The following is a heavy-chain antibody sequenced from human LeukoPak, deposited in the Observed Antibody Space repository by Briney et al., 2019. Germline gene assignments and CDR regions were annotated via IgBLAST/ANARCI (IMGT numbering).Heavy chain of an antibody. CDR1: GFTFSSYW. V-gene: IGHV3-74*01. Sequence: GRSLRLSCAASGFTFSSYWMHWVRQAPGKGLVWVSRINSDGSSTSYADSVKGRFTISRDNAKNTLYLQMNSLRAEDTAVYYCASDLPYDLWSGYYSGYYYGMDVWGQGTTVTVSS. CDR3: ASDLPYDLWSGYYSGYYYGMDV. CDR2: INSDGSST. D-gene: IGHD3-3*01. J-gene: IGHJ6*02.